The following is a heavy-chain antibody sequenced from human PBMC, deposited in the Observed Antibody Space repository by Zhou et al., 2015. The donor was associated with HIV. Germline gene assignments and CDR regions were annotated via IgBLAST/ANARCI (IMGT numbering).Heavy chain of an antibody. D-gene: IGHD2-15*01. J-gene: IGHJ6*03. CDR1: GGTLRRHA. CDR3: ARSMGPDYSDDRRLVWPGGDYYMDV. Sequence: QVPLVQSGAEVRKPGSSVKVSCNTAGGTLRRHAISWVRQVPGQGLEWMGGIVPTFGTPNYAQKFQGRLTITADESSTTTSMELSSLTSDDTAVYYCARSMGPDYSDDRRLVWPGGDYYMDVWGERDHGHRLL. CDR2: IVPTFGTP. V-gene: IGHV1-69*01.